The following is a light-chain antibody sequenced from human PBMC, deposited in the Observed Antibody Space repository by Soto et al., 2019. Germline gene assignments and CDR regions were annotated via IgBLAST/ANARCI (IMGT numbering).Light chain of an antibody. J-gene: IGKJ1*01. Sequence: EIVMTQSPATLSVSPGERATLSCRASQSVSGNLAWYQQKPGQAPRLLIYGASTRATGSPARFSGSGSGTEFTITISSVPSEDFAVYYCQQYNNWPPTFGQGTKVEIK. CDR3: QQYNNWPPT. CDR1: QSVSGN. CDR2: GAS. V-gene: IGKV3D-15*01.